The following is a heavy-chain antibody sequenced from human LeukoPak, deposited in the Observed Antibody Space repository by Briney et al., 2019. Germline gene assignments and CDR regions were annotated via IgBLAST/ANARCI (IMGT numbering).Heavy chain of an antibody. CDR2: IYYSGST. Sequence: SETLSLTCTVSGGSISSYYWSWIRQPPGKGLEWNGYIYYSGSTIYNPSLKSRVTISVDTSKNQFSLKLSSVTAADTAVYYCARGGDGLAYCGGDCYSAVDWGQGTLVTVSS. CDR1: GGSISSYY. J-gene: IGHJ4*02. D-gene: IGHD2-21*02. CDR3: ARGGDGLAYCGGDCYSAVD. V-gene: IGHV4-59*01.